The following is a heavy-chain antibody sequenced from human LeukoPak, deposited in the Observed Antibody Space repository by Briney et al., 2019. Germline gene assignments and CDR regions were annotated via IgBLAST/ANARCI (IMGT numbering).Heavy chain of an antibody. CDR1: GGSISSYY. CDR3: ARRPDYYDSSGYPTGFDY. D-gene: IGHD3-22*01. J-gene: IGHJ4*02. V-gene: IGHV4-59*12. CDR2: IYYSGST. Sequence: SETLSLTCTVSGGSISSYYWSWIRQPPGKGLEWIGYIYYSGSTNYNPSLKSRVTISLDTSKNQFSLKLSSVTAADTAVYYCARRPDYYDSSGYPTGFDYWGQGTLVTVSS.